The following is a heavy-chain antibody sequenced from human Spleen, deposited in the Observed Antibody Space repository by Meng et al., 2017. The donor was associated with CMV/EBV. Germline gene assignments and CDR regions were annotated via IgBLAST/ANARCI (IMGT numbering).Heavy chain of an antibody. J-gene: IGHJ4*02. CDR2: TYPGDSDT. D-gene: IGHD6-13*01. CDR3: ARHGYIGSSPDY. Sequence: GGSLRLSCKGSGYRFTSYWIAWVRQMPGKGLEWMGMTYPGDSDTRYSPSFQGQVTISADKSISTAYLQWSSLKASDTAMYYCARHGYIGSSPDYWGQGTLVTVSS. CDR1: GYRFTSYW. V-gene: IGHV5-51*01.